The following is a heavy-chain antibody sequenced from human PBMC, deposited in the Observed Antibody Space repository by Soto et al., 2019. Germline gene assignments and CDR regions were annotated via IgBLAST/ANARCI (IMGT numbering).Heavy chain of an antibody. D-gene: IGHD3-22*01. CDR1: GFTFSSYA. CDR3: AKARKSLGIVVVIMEDYYYYGMDV. V-gene: IGHV3-23*01. J-gene: IGHJ6*02. CDR2: ISGSGGST. Sequence: GGSLRLSCAASGFTFSSYAMSWVRQAPGKGLEWVSAISGSGGSTYYADSVKGRFTISRDNSKNTLDLQMNSLRAEDTAVYYCAKARKSLGIVVVIMEDYYYYGMDVWGQGTTVTVSS.